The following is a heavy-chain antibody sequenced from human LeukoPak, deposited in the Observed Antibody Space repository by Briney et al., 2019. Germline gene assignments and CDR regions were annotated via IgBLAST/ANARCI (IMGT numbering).Heavy chain of an antibody. Sequence: KPSETLSLTCTVSGASISGYYWSWIRQPPGKGLEWIGYIYYSGGTNYNPSLKSGVAISVDTSKSQFSLKLTSVTAADTAVYYCARDDGSGYYYDYRGQGTLVTVSS. V-gene: IGHV4-59*01. J-gene: IGHJ4*02. CDR1: GASISGYY. CDR3: ARDDGSGYYYDY. CDR2: IYYSGGT. D-gene: IGHD3-22*01.